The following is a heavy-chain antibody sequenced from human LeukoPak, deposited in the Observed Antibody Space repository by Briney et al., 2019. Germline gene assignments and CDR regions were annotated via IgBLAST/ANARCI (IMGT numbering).Heavy chain of an antibody. D-gene: IGHD3-10*01. V-gene: IGHV4-34*01. CDR1: GGSFSGYY. CDR3: ASRSPKGFHGSGSYIGY. Sequence: PSETLSLTCAVYGGSFSGYYWSWIRQPPGKGLEWIGEINHSGSTNYNPSLKSRVTISVDTSKNQFSLKLSSVTAADTAVYYCASRSPKGFHGSGSYIGYWGQGTLVTVSS. CDR2: INHSGST. J-gene: IGHJ4*02.